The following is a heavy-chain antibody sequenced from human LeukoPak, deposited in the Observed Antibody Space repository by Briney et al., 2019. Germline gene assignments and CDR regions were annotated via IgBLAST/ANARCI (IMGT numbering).Heavy chain of an antibody. CDR1: GGSFSGYY. V-gene: IGHV4-34*01. CDR3: ARGPIVVVVAATAHWFDP. CDR2: INHSGST. D-gene: IGHD2-15*01. Sequence: SETLSLTCAVYGGSFSGYYWSWIRQPPGKGLEWIGEINHSGSTNYNPSLKSRVTISVDTSKNQFSLKLSSVTAADTAVYYCARGPIVVVVAATAHWFDPWGQGTLVTVSS. J-gene: IGHJ5*02.